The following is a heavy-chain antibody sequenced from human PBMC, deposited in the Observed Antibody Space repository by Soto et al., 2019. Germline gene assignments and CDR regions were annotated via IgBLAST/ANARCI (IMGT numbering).Heavy chain of an antibody. V-gene: IGHV3-73*01. Sequence: EVQLVESGGGLVQPGGSLKLSCAASGFTFSGSAMHWVRQASGKGLEWVGRVRNKGNSYETAFAASVKGRFTISRDDSKNTVYLQMNSLTTEDTAVYYCTRLAAAGGIAYWGQGTLVTVSS. CDR3: TRLAAAGGIAY. CDR1: GFTFSGSA. CDR2: VRNKGNSYET. D-gene: IGHD6-13*01. J-gene: IGHJ4*02.